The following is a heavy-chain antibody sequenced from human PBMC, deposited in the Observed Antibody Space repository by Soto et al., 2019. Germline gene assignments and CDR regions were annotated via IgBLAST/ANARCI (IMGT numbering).Heavy chain of an antibody. CDR3: AREISRISPRLFQH. J-gene: IGHJ1*01. D-gene: IGHD6-6*01. V-gene: IGHV3-30-3*01. Sequence: GGSLRLSCVASGFIFSDYAMHWARQAPGKGLEWVALISPAGTNQYYADSAKGRFTISRDKTKNTLYLQMNSLRPEDTGLYYCAREISRISPRLFQHWGQGTLVTVSS. CDR1: GFIFSDYA. CDR2: ISPAGTNQ.